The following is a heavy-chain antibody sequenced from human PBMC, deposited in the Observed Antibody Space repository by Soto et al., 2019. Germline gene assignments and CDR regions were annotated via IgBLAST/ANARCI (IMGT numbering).Heavy chain of an antibody. D-gene: IGHD6-13*01. CDR3: ARADVAAVPYYFDY. J-gene: IGHJ4*02. V-gene: IGHV4-31*03. CDR2: IYYSGST. CDR1: GGSISSDGYY. Sequence: QVQLQESGPGLVKSSQTLSLTCTVSGGSISSDGYYWSWIRQHPGKGLEWIGYIYYSGSTYYNPSLKSRVTISVDTSKNQSSLKLSSVTAADTAVYYCARADVAAVPYYFDYWGQGTLITVSS.